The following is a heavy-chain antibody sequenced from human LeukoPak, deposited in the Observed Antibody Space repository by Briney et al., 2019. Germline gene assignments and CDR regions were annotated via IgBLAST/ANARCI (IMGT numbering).Heavy chain of an antibody. J-gene: IGHJ4*02. CDR3: ARGVGYYDSSGTIDY. D-gene: IGHD3-22*01. Sequence: GALRLSCAASGFTFSSYGMHWVRQAPGKGLEWVAVVWYDGSKKYSADSVKGRITISRDDSKNTLYLQMNSLRAEDTAVYYCARGVGYYDSSGTIDYWGQGTPVTVSS. CDR1: GFTFSSYG. CDR2: VWYDGSKK. V-gene: IGHV3-33*01.